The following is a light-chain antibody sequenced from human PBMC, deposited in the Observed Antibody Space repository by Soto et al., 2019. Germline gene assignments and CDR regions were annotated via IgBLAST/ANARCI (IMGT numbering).Light chain of an antibody. J-gene: IGKJ1*01. CDR3: QQSYSNPTWT. CDR1: QSISTY. V-gene: IGKV1-39*01. Sequence: DIQLTQSPSSLSASVGYRITITCRSSQSISTYLNWYHQKPGEAPTLLVYDSSTLQSGVPSRFSGSGFGEEFTLTVSTLQPADFATYYCQQSYSNPTWTFGQGTKVDIK. CDR2: DSS.